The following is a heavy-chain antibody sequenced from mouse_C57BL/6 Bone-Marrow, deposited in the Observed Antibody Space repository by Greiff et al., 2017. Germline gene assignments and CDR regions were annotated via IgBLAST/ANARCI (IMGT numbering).Heavy chain of an antibody. Sequence: QVQLKQSGAELVKPGASVKISCKASGYAFSSYWMNWVKQRPGQGLEWIGQIYPGDGDTNYNGKFKGKATLTADKSSSTAYMQLSSLTSEDSAVYVCARGSSYGWFAYWGQGTLVTVSA. CDR2: IYPGDGDT. J-gene: IGHJ3*01. CDR3: ARGSSYGWFAY. V-gene: IGHV1-80*01. CDR1: GYAFSSYW. D-gene: IGHD1-1*01.